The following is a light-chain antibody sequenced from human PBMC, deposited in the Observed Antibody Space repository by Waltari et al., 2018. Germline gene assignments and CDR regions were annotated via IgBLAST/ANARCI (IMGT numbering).Light chain of an antibody. CDR2: GAS. CDR3: QQYADSPLT. CDR1: QSVSSSY. V-gene: IGKV3-20*01. Sequence: EIVLTQSPGLLSLSPGERATLSCRASQSVSSSYLAWCRQRPGQAPSLLIYGASSRATVIPDRFSGSGSGTDFTLVISRLEPEDFAVYYCQQYADSPLTFGQGTSLEIK. J-gene: IGKJ2*01.